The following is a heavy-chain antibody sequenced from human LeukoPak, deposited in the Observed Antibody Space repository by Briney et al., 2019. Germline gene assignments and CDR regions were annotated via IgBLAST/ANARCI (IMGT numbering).Heavy chain of an antibody. V-gene: IGHV3-48*03. J-gene: IGHJ4*02. D-gene: IGHD4-17*01. CDR1: GFTFSHYE. CDR3: AKGIESTVTTQFGY. Sequence: GGSLRLSCAASGFTFSHYEMNWVRQAPGKGLEVIAYISYSGNNIYYADSVKGRFTLSRDNHKNSLYLKVHSLRAEDTPLFFFAKGIESTVTTQFGYGGQGTLVTVSS. CDR2: ISYSGNNI.